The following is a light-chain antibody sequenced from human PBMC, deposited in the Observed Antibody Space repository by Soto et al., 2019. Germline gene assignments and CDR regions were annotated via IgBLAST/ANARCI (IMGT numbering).Light chain of an antibody. V-gene: IGKV3-20*01. CDR1: QSVGSSY. Sequence: EIVLQKSPGTLSLSPGERATLSCRASQSVGSSYLAWYQQNPGQANRLLIYGASSRATGIPDRFSGSGSGTDCTLTISRLEPEEGAVDDCKKYGNTHLTVGGGTKVAI. CDR2: GAS. J-gene: IGKJ4*01. CDR3: KKYGNTHLT.